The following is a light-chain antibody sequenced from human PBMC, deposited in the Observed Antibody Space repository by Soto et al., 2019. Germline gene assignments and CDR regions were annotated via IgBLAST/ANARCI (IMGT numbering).Light chain of an antibody. CDR1: QSVTSK. Sequence: EIVMTQSPVTLSVSPGERATLSCRASQSVTSKLSWYQQKPGQAPRLLIYAAATRHSGIPARFSGSGSGTEFTLTISSLQSEDFAVYYCRHYDSLPLTFGRGTKVDIK. CDR2: AAA. V-gene: IGKV3-15*01. CDR3: RHYDSLPLT. J-gene: IGKJ4*01.